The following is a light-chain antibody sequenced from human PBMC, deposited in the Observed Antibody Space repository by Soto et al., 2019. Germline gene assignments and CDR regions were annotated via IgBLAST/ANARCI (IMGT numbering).Light chain of an antibody. CDR2: EVS. J-gene: IGLJ2*01. CDR1: SRDVGGYKY. CDR3: SSKTSSVTVA. V-gene: IGLV2-14*01. Sequence: QSALTQPASVSGSPGQSITISCTGSSRDVGGYKYVSWYQHHPGTAPKLILYEVSNRPSGISDRFSGSKSGNTASLTISGLQAADEAYYYCSSKTSSVTVAFGGGTKLTVL.